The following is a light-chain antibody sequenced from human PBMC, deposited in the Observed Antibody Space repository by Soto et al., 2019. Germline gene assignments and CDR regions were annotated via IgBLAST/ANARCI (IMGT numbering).Light chain of an antibody. CDR3: QETYSSPYT. V-gene: IGKV1-39*01. CDR1: LDISSY. CDR2: AAS. Sequence: DIQMTQSPSSLSASVGDRVTIACRASLDISSYLNWYQQKPGRAPKLLIYAASTLQSGVPARFSGSGSRSDYTLTIRSLQSEDFATDYCQETYSSPYTFGQGTKLDI. J-gene: IGKJ2*01.